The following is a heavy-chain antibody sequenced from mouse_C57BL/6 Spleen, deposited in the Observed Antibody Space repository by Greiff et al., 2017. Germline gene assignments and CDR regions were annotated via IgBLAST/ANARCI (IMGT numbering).Heavy chain of an antibody. CDR1: GYTFTDYE. V-gene: IGHV1-15*01. CDR2: IDPETGGT. CDR3: TNRYYGSSH. J-gene: IGHJ2*01. D-gene: IGHD1-1*01. Sequence: VQGVESGAELVRPGASVTLSCKASGYTFTDYEMHWVKQTPVHGLEWIGAIDPETGGTAYNQKFKGKAILTADKSSSTAYMELRSLTSEDSAVYYCTNRYYGSSHWGQGTTLTVSS.